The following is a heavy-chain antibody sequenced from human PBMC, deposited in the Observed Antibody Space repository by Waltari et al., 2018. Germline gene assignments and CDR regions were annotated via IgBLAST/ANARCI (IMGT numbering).Heavy chain of an antibody. J-gene: IGHJ4*02. CDR1: GVSLSPDY. CDR2: ISYSGTT. CDR3: ARYSGPFDY. Sequence: QVQLQESGPGLVKPSETLSLTCSVTGVSLSPDYWSWIRQPPKRGLEWIGYISYSGTTNYNPSLKSRVTISVDTSKNQFSLKLTSVTAADTAMYYCARYSGPFDYWGQGTLVTVSS. D-gene: IGHD5-12*01. V-gene: IGHV4-59*01.